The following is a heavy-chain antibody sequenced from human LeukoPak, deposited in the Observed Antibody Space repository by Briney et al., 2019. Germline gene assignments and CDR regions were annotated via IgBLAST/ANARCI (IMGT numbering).Heavy chain of an antibody. CDR2: IIPIIGIV. CDR3: ARVPSGYTPNANYYYYGMGV. J-gene: IGHJ6*02. V-gene: IGHV1-69*04. D-gene: IGHD5-12*01. CDR1: GYTFTSYD. Sequence: GASVRVSCKASGYTFTSYDINWVRQATGQGLEWMGRIIPIIGIVNYAQKFQGRVTITADKSTSTAYMELSSLRSEDTAVYYCARVPSGYTPNANYYYYGMGVWGQGTTVTVSS.